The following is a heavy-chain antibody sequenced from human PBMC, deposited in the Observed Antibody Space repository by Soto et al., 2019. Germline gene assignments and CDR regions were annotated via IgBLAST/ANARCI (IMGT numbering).Heavy chain of an antibody. V-gene: IGHV1-2*04. CDR3: ARDLRGDFIFFDY. Sequence: QVQLVQSAAEVKKPGASVKVSCKASGYAFSGYYLHRVRQAPGQGLEWMGWINPNSGVSNYAQKFQGWVTMTRDTSASTAYLEVRSDDTAVYYCARDLRGDFIFFDYWGHGTLVTVSS. D-gene: IGHD2-21*02. CDR1: GYAFSGYY. CDR2: INPNSGVS. J-gene: IGHJ4*01.